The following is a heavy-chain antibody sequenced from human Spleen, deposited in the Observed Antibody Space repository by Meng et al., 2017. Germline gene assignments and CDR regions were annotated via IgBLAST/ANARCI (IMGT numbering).Heavy chain of an antibody. CDR2: ISYSGNT. Sequence: SETLSLTCTVSGGSISSGGYYWSWIRQHPGKGLEWNRYISYSGNTYYNPSLKSRVSISVDTSKKQFSLELSSVTAADTAVYYCAKRAAYYYGSENNWFDPWGQGTLVTVSS. J-gene: IGHJ5*02. D-gene: IGHD3-10*01. CDR3: AKRAAYYYGSENNWFDP. V-gene: IGHV4-31*03. CDR1: GGSISSGGYY.